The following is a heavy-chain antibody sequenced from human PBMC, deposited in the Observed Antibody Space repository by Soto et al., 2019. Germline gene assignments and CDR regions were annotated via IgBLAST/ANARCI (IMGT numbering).Heavy chain of an antibody. J-gene: IGHJ1*01. CDR1: GVSISNTSYY. Sequence: QLQLQESGPGLVKPSETLSLTCSVSGVSISNTSYYWCWIRQPPGKGLEWVGTIYFSGSTFYNPSLKSRVTISIDTSKNQFSLRLSSVTAADTDVYYCARHGSYWGQGTLVTVSS. CDR2: IYFSGST. CDR3: ARHGSY. V-gene: IGHV4-39*01.